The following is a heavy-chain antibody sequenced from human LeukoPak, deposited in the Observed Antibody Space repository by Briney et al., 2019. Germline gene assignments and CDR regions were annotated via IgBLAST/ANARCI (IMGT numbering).Heavy chain of an antibody. CDR1: GVSISNYY. Sequence: SETLSLTCTVSGVSISNYYWSWIRQPPGKGLGWIGYIYYSGSTNYNPSLKSRVTISVDTSKNQFSLKLSSVTAADTAVYYCATSMHGYCSGGSCYGAFDIWGQGTMVTVSS. V-gene: IGHV4-59*12. CDR3: ATSMHGYCSGGSCYGAFDI. D-gene: IGHD2-15*01. J-gene: IGHJ3*02. CDR2: IYYSGST.